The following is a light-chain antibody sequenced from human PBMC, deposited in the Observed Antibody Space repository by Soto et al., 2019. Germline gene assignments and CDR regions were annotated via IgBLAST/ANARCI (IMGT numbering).Light chain of an antibody. CDR1: QSISRN. CDR3: QQYNNWTRAT. J-gene: IGKJ4*01. Sequence: PPTLSLSRVYISTLSFIASQSISRNLAWYQQKLGQAHRLFIFRASSRATGVPARFSGSGYGTEFNMNIRSMQSEDFAVYYCQQYNNWTRATLGGGTKVDIK. V-gene: IGKV3-15*01. CDR2: RAS.